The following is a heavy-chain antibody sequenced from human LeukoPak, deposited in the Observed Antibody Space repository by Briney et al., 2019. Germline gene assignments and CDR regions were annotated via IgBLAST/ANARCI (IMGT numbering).Heavy chain of an antibody. Sequence: SETLSLTCTVSGGSISSDFWSWIRQPPGKGLEWIGYMYHTGISNYIPSLKSRVTISVDTSKKQISLKLRSVTAADTAVYFCARDKAQSDAFDIWGQGTMVTVSS. CDR3: ARDKAQSDAFDI. CDR1: GGSISSDF. CDR2: MYHTGIS. J-gene: IGHJ3*02. V-gene: IGHV4-59*01.